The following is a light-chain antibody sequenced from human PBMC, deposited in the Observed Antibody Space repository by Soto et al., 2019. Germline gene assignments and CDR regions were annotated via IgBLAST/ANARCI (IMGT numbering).Light chain of an antibody. V-gene: IGKV1-39*01. CDR2: VAY. CDR3: QQSFSTPQT. J-gene: IGKJ4*01. Sequence: DIQMTQSPSSLSASVGDSVTITCRASQSINIYLSWYQQKPGKAHKLLINVAYTLQGGVQSRFSGSGSGTDFTLAISSLQPEDSATYYCQQSFSTPQTFGGGTKVDIK. CDR1: QSINIY.